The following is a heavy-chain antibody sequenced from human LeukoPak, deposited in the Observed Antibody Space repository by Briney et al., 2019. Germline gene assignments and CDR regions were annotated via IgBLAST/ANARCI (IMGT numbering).Heavy chain of an antibody. CDR3: VRSPFCSGGY. D-gene: IGHD2-21*01. CDR1: GFSLTTSEVG. CDR2: IYWDDDK. Sequence: SGPTLVKPTQTLTLTCTFSGFSLTTSEVGVGWIRQPPGKALEWLALIYWDDDKRYSPSLKNRLTITKDTSQNQVVLTMTNMDPVDIATYYCVRSPFCSGGYWGQGTLVTVSS. V-gene: IGHV2-5*02. J-gene: IGHJ4*02.